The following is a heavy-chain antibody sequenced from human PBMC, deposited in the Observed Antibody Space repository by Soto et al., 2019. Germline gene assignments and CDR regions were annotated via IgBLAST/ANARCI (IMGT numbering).Heavy chain of an antibody. CDR1: GFTFRSFT. D-gene: IGHD6-25*01. J-gene: IGHJ5*02. CDR3: TRDASQDGSARGWFDP. CDR2: ISSNSAYI. V-gene: IGHV3-21*01. Sequence: PGGSLRLSCAASGFTFRSFTMNWVRQAPGKGLEWVSTISSNSAYIYYTDALRGRFTISRDNAKNSLHLQMNSLRAEDTAVYYCTRDASQDGSARGWFDPWGPGTLVTVSS.